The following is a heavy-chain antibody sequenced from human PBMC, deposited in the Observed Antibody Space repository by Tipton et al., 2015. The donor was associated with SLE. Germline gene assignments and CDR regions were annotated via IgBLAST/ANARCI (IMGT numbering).Heavy chain of an antibody. D-gene: IGHD6-13*01. CDR3: ARGHSREGYFDY. CDR1: GGSISRSSDY. J-gene: IGHJ4*02. CDR2: ISSSSSYT. Sequence: LSLTCTVSGGSISRSSDYWGWIRQAPGKGLEWVSYISSSSSYTNYADSVKGRFTISRDNAKNSLYLQMNSLRAEDTAVYYCARGHSREGYFDYWGQGTLVTVSS. V-gene: IGHV3-11*05.